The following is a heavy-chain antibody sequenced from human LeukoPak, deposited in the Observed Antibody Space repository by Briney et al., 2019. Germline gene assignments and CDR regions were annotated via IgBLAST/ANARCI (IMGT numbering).Heavy chain of an antibody. D-gene: IGHD6-19*01. CDR3: ATAIAVANDAFDI. Sequence: PSETLSLTCTVSGGSISGHYWSWIRQPPGKGLEWIGYINYSGSTNYNPSLKSRVTISVDTSKNQFSLKLSSVTAADTAVYYCATAIAVANDAFDIWGQGTMVTVSS. CDR1: GGSISGHY. V-gene: IGHV4-59*11. J-gene: IGHJ3*02. CDR2: INYSGST.